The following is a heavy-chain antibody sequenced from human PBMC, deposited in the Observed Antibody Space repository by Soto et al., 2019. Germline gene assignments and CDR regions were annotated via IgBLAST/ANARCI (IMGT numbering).Heavy chain of an antibody. CDR3: ARDWDDFWSGYYGYFDY. J-gene: IGHJ4*02. V-gene: IGHV1-18*01. CDR1: GYTFTSYG. Sequence: VASVKVSCKASGYTFTSYGISWVRQAPGQGLEWMGWISAYNGNTNYAQKLQGRVTMTTDTSTSTAYMELRSLRSDDTAVYYCARDWDDFWSGYYGYFDYWGQGTLVTVS. D-gene: IGHD3-3*01. CDR2: ISAYNGNT.